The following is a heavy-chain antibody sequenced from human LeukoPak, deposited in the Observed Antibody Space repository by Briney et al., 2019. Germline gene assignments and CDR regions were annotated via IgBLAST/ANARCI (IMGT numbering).Heavy chain of an antibody. CDR2: IYYSGNT. CDR1: GSSITTYD. Sequence: SETLSLTCTVSGSSITTYDWSWIRQLPGRGLEWIGYIYYSGNTNYNPSLKGRVTLSVDTSKNLFSLKLNSVTAADTAVYFCTGDYGGNSGPWGQGTLVTVSS. J-gene: IGHJ5*02. CDR3: TGDYGGNSGP. D-gene: IGHD4-23*01. V-gene: IGHV4-59*01.